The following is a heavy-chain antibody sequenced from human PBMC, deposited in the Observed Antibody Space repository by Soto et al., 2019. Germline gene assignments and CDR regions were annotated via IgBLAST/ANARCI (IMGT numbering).Heavy chain of an antibody. J-gene: IGHJ4*02. CDR3: AKTAGYCSSSSCYYFDY. V-gene: IGHV3-23*01. CDR1: GFTFSSYA. D-gene: IGHD2-2*01. CDR2: ISDSGGSK. Sequence: GGSLRLSCAASGFTFSSYAMSWVRQAPGKGLEWVSAISDSGGSKYYADSVKGRFTISRDNSKNTLYLQMNSLRAEDAAVYYYAKTAGYCSSSSCYYFDYWGQGTLVTVSS.